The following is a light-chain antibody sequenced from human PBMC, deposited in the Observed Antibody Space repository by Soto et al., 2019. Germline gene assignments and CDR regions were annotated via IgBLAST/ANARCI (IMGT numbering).Light chain of an antibody. CDR2: AAS. J-gene: IGKJ1*01. CDR1: QTIMTY. CDR3: QQSYNSPQT. V-gene: IGKV1-39*01. Sequence: DIQMTPSPSSLSASVGDGVTITCRASQTIMTYLNWYQLKPGKPPRLLIYAASSLQSGVPSRFSGSGSGTDFTLTISSLQPEDFATYSCQQSYNSPQTFGQGTKVDIK.